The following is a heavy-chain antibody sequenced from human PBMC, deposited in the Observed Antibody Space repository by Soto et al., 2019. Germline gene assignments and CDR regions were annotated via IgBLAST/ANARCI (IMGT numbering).Heavy chain of an antibody. J-gene: IGHJ4*02. V-gene: IGHV3-23*01. CDR3: ASQSGALPYYFDY. CDR1: GFTFSSYA. D-gene: IGHD4-17*01. Sequence: EVQLLESGGGLVQPGGSLRLSCAASGFTFSSYAMSWVRQAPGKGLEWVSAISGRGGSTYYADSVKGRFTISRDNSKNTLYLQMNSLRAEDTAVYYCASQSGALPYYFDYWGQGTLVTVSS. CDR2: ISGRGGST.